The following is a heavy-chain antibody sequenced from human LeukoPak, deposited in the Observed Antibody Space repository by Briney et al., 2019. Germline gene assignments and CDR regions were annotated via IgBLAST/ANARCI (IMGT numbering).Heavy chain of an antibody. V-gene: IGHV1-8*01. CDR2: MNPNSGNT. D-gene: IGHD3-10*01. Sequence: GASVKVSCKASGYTFTSYDINWVRQATGQGLEWMGWMNPNSGNTGYAQKFQGRVTLTRNTSISTAYMELSSLRSEDTAMYYCARDGWFGDYNWFDPWGQGTLVTVSS. J-gene: IGHJ5*02. CDR3: ARDGWFGDYNWFDP. CDR1: GYTFTSYD.